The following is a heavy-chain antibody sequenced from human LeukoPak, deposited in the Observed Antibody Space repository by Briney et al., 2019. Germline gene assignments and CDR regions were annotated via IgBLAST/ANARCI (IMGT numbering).Heavy chain of an antibody. CDR3: AKSRARREGSSGSVDY. CDR2: ISGSGDRT. Sequence: PGGSLRLSCAASGFTFSNYAVSWVRQAPGKGLEWVSAISGSGDRTYYADSVRGRFTISRDNSKNTLYLQMNSLRAEDTAVYYCAKSRARREGSSGSVDYWGQGTLVTVSS. J-gene: IGHJ4*02. D-gene: IGHD3-22*01. CDR1: GFTFSNYA. V-gene: IGHV3-23*01.